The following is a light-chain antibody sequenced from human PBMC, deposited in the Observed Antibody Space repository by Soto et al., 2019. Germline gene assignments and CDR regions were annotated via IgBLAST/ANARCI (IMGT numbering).Light chain of an antibody. Sequence: DIQMTQSPSSLSASVGDRVTITCRASQGISNYLAWYQQKPGKVPKLLIYAASTLQSVVPSRFSGSGSGTDFTLTISSLQTEDVATYYCQKYNSAPPWTFGQGTKVEIK. CDR1: QGISNY. J-gene: IGKJ1*01. CDR3: QKYNSAPPWT. CDR2: AAS. V-gene: IGKV1-27*01.